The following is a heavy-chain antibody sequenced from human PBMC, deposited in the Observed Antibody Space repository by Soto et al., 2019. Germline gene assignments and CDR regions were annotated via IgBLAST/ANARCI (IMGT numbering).Heavy chain of an antibody. Sequence: PGGSLRLSCAASGFTVSSNYMSWVRQAPGKGLECVSVIYSGGSTYYADSVKGRFTISRDNSKNTLYLQMNSLRAEDTAVYYCARAQLSYYYGMDVWGQGTTVTVYS. V-gene: IGHV3-53*01. CDR3: ARAQLSYYYGMDV. CDR1: GFTVSSNY. J-gene: IGHJ6*02. D-gene: IGHD2-2*01. CDR2: IYSGGST.